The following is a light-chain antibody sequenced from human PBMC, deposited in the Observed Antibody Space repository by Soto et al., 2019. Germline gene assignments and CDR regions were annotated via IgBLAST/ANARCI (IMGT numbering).Light chain of an antibody. CDR3: QQYDNLLALT. V-gene: IGKV1-6*01. CDR2: ETN. CDR1: QGIRNE. Sequence: AIQMTQSPPSLSASVGDRVTITCRASQGIRNELGWYQQKPGKAPKLLIYETNTLQSGVPSRFSGSGSGTDFTLTISSLQPEDFATYYCQQYDNLLALTFGGGTKVQIK. J-gene: IGKJ4*01.